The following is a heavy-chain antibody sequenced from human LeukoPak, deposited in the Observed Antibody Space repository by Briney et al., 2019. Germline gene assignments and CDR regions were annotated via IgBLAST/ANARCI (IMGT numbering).Heavy chain of an antibody. CDR3: ARAVVPAATTPFDY. Sequence: SETLSLTCAVSDGSISSSSYYWCWIRQPPGKGLEWIGSIYYSGSTYYNPSLKSRVTISVDTSKNQFSLKLSSVTAADTAVYYCARAVVPAATTPFDYWGQGTLVTVSS. V-gene: IGHV4-39*07. D-gene: IGHD2-2*01. CDR2: IYYSGST. CDR1: DGSISSSSYY. J-gene: IGHJ4*02.